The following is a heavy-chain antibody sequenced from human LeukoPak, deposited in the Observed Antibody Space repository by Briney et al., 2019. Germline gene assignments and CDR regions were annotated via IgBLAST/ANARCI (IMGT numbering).Heavy chain of an antibody. V-gene: IGHV3-48*01. Sequence: GGSLRLSCAASGFTFSTYSMNWVRQAPGKGLEWVSYIGISSGNTKYADSVKGRFTISGDKARNSLYLQMNSLRVEDTAVYYCARDYKYAFDNWGQGTLVTVSS. J-gene: IGHJ4*02. CDR1: GFTFSTYS. D-gene: IGHD5-24*01. CDR3: ARDYKYAFDN. CDR2: IGISSGNT.